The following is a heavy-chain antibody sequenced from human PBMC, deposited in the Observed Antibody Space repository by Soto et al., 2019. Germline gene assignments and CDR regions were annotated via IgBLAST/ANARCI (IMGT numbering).Heavy chain of an antibody. CDR2: INHSGGT. Sequence: LVPLSLTWAVYGGSFGDYYCSCIRQTPGKGLEWIGEINHSGGTNYNPSLKSRVAISVDTSKNQFSLKLSSVTAADTAVYYCARPVRRGYSYGLDYWGQGTLVTVSS. CDR1: GGSFGDYY. J-gene: IGHJ4*02. V-gene: IGHV4-34*01. D-gene: IGHD5-18*01. CDR3: ARPVRRGYSYGLDY.